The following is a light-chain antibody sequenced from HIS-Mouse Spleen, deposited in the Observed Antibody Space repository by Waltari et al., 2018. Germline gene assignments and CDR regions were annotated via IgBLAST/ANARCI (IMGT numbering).Light chain of an antibody. CDR3: SLYTSSSTWV. J-gene: IGLJ3*02. CDR2: EVS. Sequence: LTQPPSVSVAPGKTARITCGGNNIGSKSVHWYQQPPGTAPKLMIYEVSNRPSGVPDRFSGSKSGNTASLTISGLQAEDEADYYCSLYTSSSTWVFGGGTKLTVL. CDR1: NIGSKS. V-gene: IGLV2-18*01.